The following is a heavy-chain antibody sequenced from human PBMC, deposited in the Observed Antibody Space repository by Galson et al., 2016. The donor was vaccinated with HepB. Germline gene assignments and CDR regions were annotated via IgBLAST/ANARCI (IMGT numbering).Heavy chain of an antibody. CDR1: GVTFSSLS. D-gene: IGHD1-26*01. V-gene: IGHV3-48*04. Sequence: SLRLSCAVSGVTFSSLSMNWVRQAPGKGLEWVSYLPSENNIKHYADSVKGRFIVSRDNSEDTLYLQMNSLRAEDTALYYCARHNLGAAFVQFWGPGTLVTVSS. CDR3: ARHNLGAAFVQF. CDR2: LPSENNIK. J-gene: IGHJ4*02.